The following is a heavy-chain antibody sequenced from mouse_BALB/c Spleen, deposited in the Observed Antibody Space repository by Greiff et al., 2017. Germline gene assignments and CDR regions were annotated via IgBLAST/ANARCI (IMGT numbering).Heavy chain of an antibody. CDR2: IDPYYGGT. Sequence: VQLQQSGPELVKPGASVKISCKASGYSFTGYYMHWVKQSHVKSLEWIGNIDPYYGGTSYNQKFKGKATLTVDKSSSTAYMQLKSLTSEDSAVYYCARDYRYDRRAMDYWGQGTSVTVSS. J-gene: IGHJ4*01. V-gene: IGHV1-42*01. D-gene: IGHD2-14*01. CDR1: GYSFTGYY. CDR3: ARDYRYDRRAMDY.